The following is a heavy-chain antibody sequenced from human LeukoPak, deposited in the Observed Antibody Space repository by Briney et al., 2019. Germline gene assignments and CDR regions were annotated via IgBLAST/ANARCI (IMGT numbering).Heavy chain of an antibody. CDR3: ARESYYDSSGYKSGVNYYYYWYMDV. V-gene: IGHV1-18*01. Sequence: ASVKVSCKASGYTFTSYGISWVRQAPGQGLEWMGWISAYNGNTNYAQKLQGRVTMTTDTSTSTAYMELRSPRSDDTAVYYCARESYYDSSGYKSGVNYYYYWYMDVWGKGTTVTISS. J-gene: IGHJ6*03. CDR2: ISAYNGNT. CDR1: GYTFTSYG. D-gene: IGHD3-22*01.